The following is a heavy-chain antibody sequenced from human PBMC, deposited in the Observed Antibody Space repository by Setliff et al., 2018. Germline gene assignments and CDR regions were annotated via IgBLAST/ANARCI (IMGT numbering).Heavy chain of an antibody. D-gene: IGHD3-10*01. V-gene: IGHV3-23*01. CDR3: AKNGFGVVALGVNNWFDP. J-gene: IGHJ5*02. Sequence: PGGSLRLSCAASGFTFSNYAMGWVRQAPGEGLEWVSSISGSASSTYYADSVKGRFTISRDNSKNTLYLQMNSLRAEDTAVYYCAKNGFGVVALGVNNWFDPWGQGTLVTVSS. CDR1: GFTFSNYA. CDR2: ISGSASST.